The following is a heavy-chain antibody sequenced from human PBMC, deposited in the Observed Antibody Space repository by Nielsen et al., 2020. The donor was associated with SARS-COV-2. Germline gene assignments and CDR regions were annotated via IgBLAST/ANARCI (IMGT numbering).Heavy chain of an antibody. Sequence: ASVKVSCKASGYTFTAYYIHWVRQAPGQGLEWMGWFNPGSGGTKYAQKFRGRVTATRDMSVTTAYLELSGLTSDDTAVYYCARGAQQWLADYWGQGTLVTVSS. CDR1: GYTFTAYY. CDR3: ARGAQQWLADY. CDR2: FNPGSGGT. V-gene: IGHV1-2*02. J-gene: IGHJ4*02. D-gene: IGHD6-19*01.